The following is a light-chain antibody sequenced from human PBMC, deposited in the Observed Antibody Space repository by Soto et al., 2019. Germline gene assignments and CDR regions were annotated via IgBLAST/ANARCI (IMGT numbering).Light chain of an antibody. CDR3: QQYNDWPGT. CDR1: QSVRTN. V-gene: IGKV3-15*01. CDR2: GAS. Sequence: EIVMTQSPGTLSVIPGERATLSCRASQSVRTNLAWYQQKPGQAPRLLIYGASTRAPGIPARFSGSGAGTELTLTISSLQSEDFAVYYCQQYNDWPGTFGQGTTLEVK. J-gene: IGKJ2*01.